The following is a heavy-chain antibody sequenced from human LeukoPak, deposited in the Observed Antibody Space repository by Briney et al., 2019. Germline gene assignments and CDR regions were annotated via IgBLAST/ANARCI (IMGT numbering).Heavy chain of an antibody. D-gene: IGHD7-27*01. V-gene: IGHV1-24*01. CDR1: GYTLTELS. J-gene: IGHJ4*02. CDR3: ATWEGSNWGIRTIDY. Sequence: GASVKVSCKVSGYTLTELSMHWVRQAPGKGLEWMGGFDPEDGGTIYAQKFQGRVTMTEDTSTDTAYMELSSLRSEDTAVYYCATWEGSNWGIRTIDYWGQGTLVTVSS. CDR2: FDPEDGGT.